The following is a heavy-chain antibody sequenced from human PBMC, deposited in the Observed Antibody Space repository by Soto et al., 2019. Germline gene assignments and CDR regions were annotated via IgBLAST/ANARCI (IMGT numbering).Heavy chain of an antibody. CDR3: ARTGEVNTAMAWNAFDI. Sequence: QVQLQQWGAGLLKPSETLSLTCAVYGGSFSGFYWTWIRQSPGKGLEWIGQINRSGSTNYNPSLKSRVTMSVDTSKTQFSLKLSSVTAADTAVYYCARTGEVNTAMAWNAFDIWGQGTMVTVSS. J-gene: IGHJ3*02. CDR1: GGSFSGFY. CDR2: INRSGST. V-gene: IGHV4-34*01. D-gene: IGHD5-18*01.